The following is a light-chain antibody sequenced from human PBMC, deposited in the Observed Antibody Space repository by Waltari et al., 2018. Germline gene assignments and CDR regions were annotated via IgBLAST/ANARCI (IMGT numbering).Light chain of an antibody. CDR3: QQYNTGPPCT. Sequence: EIVMTQSPATLSVSPGERATLSCRASQSISFNLAWYQQKPGQAPRLLIYGAFTRASGIPARFSGSGSGTDFSLTISSLQSEDFAVYFCQQYNTGPPCTFGQGTKVEVK. CDR2: GAF. J-gene: IGKJ1*01. V-gene: IGKV3-15*01. CDR1: QSISFN.